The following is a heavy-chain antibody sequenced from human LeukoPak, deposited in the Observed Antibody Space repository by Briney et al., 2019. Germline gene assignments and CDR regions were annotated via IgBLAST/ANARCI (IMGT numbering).Heavy chain of an antibody. D-gene: IGHD2-2*02. J-gene: IGHJ6*03. Sequence: ASVKVSCKASGYTFTSYYMHWVRQAPGQGLEWMGIINPSGGSTSYAQKFQGRVTMTTDTSTSTAYMELRSLRSDDTAVYYCAREGGYCSSITCYREGKYYYYMDVWGKGTTVTVSS. CDR1: GYTFTSYY. V-gene: IGHV1-46*01. CDR3: AREGGYCSSITCYREGKYYYYMDV. CDR2: INPSGGST.